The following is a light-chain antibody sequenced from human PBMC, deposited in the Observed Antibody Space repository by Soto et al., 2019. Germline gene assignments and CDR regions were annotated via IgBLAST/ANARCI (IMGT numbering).Light chain of an antibody. J-gene: IGKJ5*01. V-gene: IGKV1-9*01. CDR3: MQATQLRT. Sequence: EFTPSPSYRSASVVDRVPLTGRASQDIAIYLAWYQQKPGEAPNLLIYAASTLHGGVPSRFSGSGSGTDFALTITSLQAEDVGVYYCMQATQLRTFGQGTRLEIK. CDR2: AAS. CDR1: QDIAIY.